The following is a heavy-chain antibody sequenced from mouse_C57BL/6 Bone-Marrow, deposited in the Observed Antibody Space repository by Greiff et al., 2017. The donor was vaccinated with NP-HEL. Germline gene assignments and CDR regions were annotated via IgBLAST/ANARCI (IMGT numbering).Heavy chain of an antibody. V-gene: IGHV1-22*01. CDR3: ARGATVVATEAMDY. CDR1: GYTFTDYN. CDR2: INPNNGGT. J-gene: IGHJ4*01. Sequence: EVQLQQSGPELVKPGASVKMSCKASGYTFTDYNMHWVKQSHGKSLEWIGYINPNNGGTSYNQKFKGKATLTVNKSSSTAYMELRSLTSEDSAVYYCARGATVVATEAMDYWGQGTSVTVSS. D-gene: IGHD1-1*01.